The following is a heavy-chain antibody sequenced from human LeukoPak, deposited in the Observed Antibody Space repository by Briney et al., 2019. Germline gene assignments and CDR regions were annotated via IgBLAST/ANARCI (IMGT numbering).Heavy chain of an antibody. CDR1: GGSFSGYY. J-gene: IGHJ4*02. V-gene: IGHV4-34*01. CDR3: ARGSTSCYDY. D-gene: IGHD2-2*01. CDR2: INHSGST. Sequence: PSETLSLTCAVYGGSFSGYYWSWIRQPPGKGLEWIGEINHSGSTNYNPSLKSRVTISVDTSKNQFSLKLSSVTAADTAVYYCARGSTSCYDYWGLGTLVTVSS.